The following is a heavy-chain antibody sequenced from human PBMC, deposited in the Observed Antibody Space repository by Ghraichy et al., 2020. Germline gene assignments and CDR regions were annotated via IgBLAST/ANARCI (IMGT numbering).Heavy chain of an antibody. CDR2: ISSSGSTI. CDR1: GFTFSDYY. Sequence: GGSLRLSCAASGFTFSDYYMSWIRQAPGKGLEWVSYISSSGSTIYYADSVKGRFTISRDNAKNSLYLQMNSLRAEDTAVYYCARATTYYYGSGSYLPDAFDIWGQGTMVTVSS. J-gene: IGHJ3*02. D-gene: IGHD3-10*01. CDR3: ARATTYYYGSGSYLPDAFDI. V-gene: IGHV3-11*01.